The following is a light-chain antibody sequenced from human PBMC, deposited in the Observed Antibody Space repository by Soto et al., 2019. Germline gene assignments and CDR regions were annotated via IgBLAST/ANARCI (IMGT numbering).Light chain of an antibody. V-gene: IGLV2-8*01. J-gene: IGLJ1*01. CDR1: SSDVGGYNY. CDR3: SSYAGSNNLV. Sequence: QSALTQPPSASGSPGQSVTLSCTGTSSDVGGYNYVSWYQQHPGKAPKLMIYEVTKRPSGVPDRFSASKSGNTASLTVSGLQAEDEADYYCSSYAGSNNLVFGTGTKVTVL. CDR2: EVT.